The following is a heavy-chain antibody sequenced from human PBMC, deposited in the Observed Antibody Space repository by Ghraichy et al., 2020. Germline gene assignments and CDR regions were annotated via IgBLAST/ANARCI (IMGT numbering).Heavy chain of an antibody. J-gene: IGHJ4*02. D-gene: IGHD1-26*01. CDR1: GFTFNSYE. CDR3: ARDMLNAGAFDY. Sequence: LSLTCAASGFTFNSYEMNWVRQAPGKGLEWVSYISSSGGSIYYADSVRGRFTISRDNAKNSLFLQMNSLRAEDTAVYYCARDMLNAGAFDYWGQGTLVTVSS. CDR2: ISSSGGSI. V-gene: IGHV3-48*03.